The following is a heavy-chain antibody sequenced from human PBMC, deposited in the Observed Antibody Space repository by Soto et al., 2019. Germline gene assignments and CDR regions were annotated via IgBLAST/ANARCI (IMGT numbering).Heavy chain of an antibody. CDR2: IYYSGST. Sequence: PSETLSLTCTVSGGSISSGGYYWSWIRQHPGKGLEWIGYIYYSGSTYYNPSLKSRVTISVDTFKNQFSLKLSSVTAADTAVYYCARSNDYGDYGLWDYWGQGTLVTVSS. V-gene: IGHV4-31*03. J-gene: IGHJ4*02. CDR3: ARSNDYGDYGLWDY. CDR1: GGSISSGGYY. D-gene: IGHD4-17*01.